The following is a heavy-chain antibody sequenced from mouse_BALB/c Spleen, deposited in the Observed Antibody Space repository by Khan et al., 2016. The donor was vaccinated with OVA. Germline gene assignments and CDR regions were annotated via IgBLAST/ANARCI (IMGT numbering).Heavy chain of an antibody. Sequence: VQLKQSGAELVKPGASVKLSCSASGFNIKDTYIHWMKQRPEQGLEWIGRIDPPNDDSKYGPKFQAKATLTADTSSNTAYLQLSSLTSEDTAVYYCATLYVNPFAFWGQGTLVSVSA. CDR3: ATLYVNPFAF. V-gene: IGHV14-3*02. D-gene: IGHD2-1*01. CDR2: IDPPNDDS. CDR1: GFNIKDTY. J-gene: IGHJ3*01.